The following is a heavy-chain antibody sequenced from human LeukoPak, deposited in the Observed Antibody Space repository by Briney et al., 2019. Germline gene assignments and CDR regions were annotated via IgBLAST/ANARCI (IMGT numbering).Heavy chain of an antibody. CDR2: IRSKTHGGTT. J-gene: IGHJ4*02. D-gene: IGHD6-19*01. V-gene: IGHV3-49*03. CDR3: TSSYRSGWYGQY. Sequence: GGSLRLSCTASGFTFCDYPITWSPQAPGQGLEWVGFIRSKTHGGTTEYAASVKGRFTISGDDSKNIAYLPMNNLKTEDTAMYYCTSSYRSGWYGQYWGQGTLVTVSS. CDR1: GFTFCDYP.